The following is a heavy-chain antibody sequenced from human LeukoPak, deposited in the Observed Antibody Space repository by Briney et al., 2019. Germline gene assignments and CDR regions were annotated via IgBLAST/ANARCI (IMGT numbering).Heavy chain of an antibody. V-gene: IGHV3-7*03. J-gene: IGHJ6*04. Sequence: GGSLRLSCAASGFTFSSYWMSWVRQAPGKGLEWVANIKQDGSEKYYVDSVKGRFTISRDNAKNSLYLQMNSLRAEDTAVYYCARDGGSGWYAYYCYYGIDVWGEGATGTVSS. CDR3: ARDGGSGWYAYYCYYGIDV. CDR1: GFTFSSYW. CDR2: IKQDGSEK. D-gene: IGHD6-19*01.